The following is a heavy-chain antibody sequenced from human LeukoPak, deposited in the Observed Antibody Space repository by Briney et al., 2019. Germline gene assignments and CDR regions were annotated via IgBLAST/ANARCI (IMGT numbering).Heavy chain of an antibody. CDR3: ARVSIGYNWNYFDY. CDR1: GFTFSSYT. V-gene: IGHV3-33*08. CDR2: IWYDGSNK. Sequence: GGSLRLSCAASGFTFSSYTMHWVRQAPGKGLEWVAVIWYDGSNKYYADSVKGRFTISRDNSKNTLYLQMNSLRAEDTAVYYCARVSIGYNWNYFDYWGQGTLVTVSS. D-gene: IGHD1-20*01. J-gene: IGHJ4*02.